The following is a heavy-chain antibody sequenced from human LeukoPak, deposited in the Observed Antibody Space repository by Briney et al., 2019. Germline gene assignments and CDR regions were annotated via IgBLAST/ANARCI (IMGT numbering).Heavy chain of an antibody. CDR3: AREGGYSYDRRHYYYYMDV. J-gene: IGHJ6*03. CDR1: GLPFSSNA. V-gene: IGHV3-30*06. CDR2: IPYDGSDQ. D-gene: IGHD5-18*01. Sequence: PGRSLRLSCAASGLPFSSNAMHWVRQAPGKGPEWVAAIPYDGSDQTYADSVKGRFTISRDNSKNTLYLQMNSLRVEDTAVYFCAREGGYSYDRRHYYYYMDVWGKGTRSPSP.